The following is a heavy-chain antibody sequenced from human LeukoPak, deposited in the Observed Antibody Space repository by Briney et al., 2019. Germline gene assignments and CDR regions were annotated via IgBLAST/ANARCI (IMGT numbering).Heavy chain of an antibody. V-gene: IGHV4-31*03. Sequence: SQTLSLTCTVSGGSISSGGYYWSWIRQHPGKGLEWIGYIYYSGSTYNNPSLKSRVTISVDTSKNQFSLKLSSVTAADTAVYYCARLPYYYDSSGYDGPAFDIWGQGTMVTVSS. CDR1: GGSISSGGYY. D-gene: IGHD3-22*01. J-gene: IGHJ3*02. CDR2: IYYSGST. CDR3: ARLPYYYDSSGYDGPAFDI.